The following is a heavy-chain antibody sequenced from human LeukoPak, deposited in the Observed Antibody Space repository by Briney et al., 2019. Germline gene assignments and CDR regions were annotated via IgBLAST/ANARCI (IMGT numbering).Heavy chain of an antibody. D-gene: IGHD6-13*01. J-gene: IGHJ5*02. CDR3: ARGLTSSWSNNWFDP. CDR1: GLTFSDAW. Sequence: GGSLRLSCAVSGLTFSDAWISWVRQAPGKGLEWVSAISGSGGSTYYADSVKGRFTISRDNSKNTLYLQVNSLRAEDTAVYYCARGLTSSWSNNWFDPWGQGTLVTVSS. CDR2: ISGSGGST. V-gene: IGHV3-23*01.